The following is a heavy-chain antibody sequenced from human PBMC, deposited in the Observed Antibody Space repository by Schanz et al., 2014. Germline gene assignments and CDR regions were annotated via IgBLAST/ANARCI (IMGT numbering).Heavy chain of an antibody. Sequence: QVQLQESGPGLVKPSATLSLTCTVSGGSMSNYYWNWIRQSPGGGPEWIGEGSYRGSTKYNPTLKSRVTISLDTSRNQFSLKMTSMTAADTALYYCAREQLDRNTWFGQKAWYFDLWGRGTLVTVSS. D-gene: IGHD6-13*01. V-gene: IGHV4-59*01. CDR2: GSYRGST. J-gene: IGHJ2*01. CDR3: AREQLDRNTWFGQKAWYFDL. CDR1: GGSMSNYY.